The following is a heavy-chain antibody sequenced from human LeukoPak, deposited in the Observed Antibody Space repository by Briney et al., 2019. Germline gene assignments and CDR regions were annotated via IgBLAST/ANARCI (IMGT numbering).Heavy chain of an antibody. Sequence: GGSLRLSCAASGFTFSNFWMTWVRQAPGKGLEWVATIKQDGSEKYYVDSVKGRFTISRDDSKNTLYLQMNSLRAEDTAVYYCARGGSYLSAFDIWGQGTMVTVSS. J-gene: IGHJ3*02. CDR2: IKQDGSEK. CDR1: GFTFSNFW. D-gene: IGHD1-26*01. V-gene: IGHV3-7*03. CDR3: ARGGSYLSAFDI.